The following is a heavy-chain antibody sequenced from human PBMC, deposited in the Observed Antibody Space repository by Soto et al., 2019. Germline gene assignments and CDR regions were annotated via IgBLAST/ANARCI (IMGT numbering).Heavy chain of an antibody. J-gene: IGHJ4*02. D-gene: IGHD6-19*01. CDR3: ARVGSSGRRYFDY. CDR1: GGTFSSYA. Sequence: QVQLVQSGAEVKKPGSSVKVSCKASGGTFSSYAISWVRQAPGQGLEWMGGIIPIFGTANYAQKLQGRVTITADESTSTAYMELSRLGSEDTAVYYWARVGSSGRRYFDYWGQGTLVTVSS. CDR2: IIPIFGTA. V-gene: IGHV1-69*01.